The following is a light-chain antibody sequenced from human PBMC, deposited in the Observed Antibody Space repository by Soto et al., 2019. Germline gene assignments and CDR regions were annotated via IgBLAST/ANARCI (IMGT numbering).Light chain of an antibody. J-gene: IGLJ2*01. CDR2: SNN. CDR3: ASWDDSLNAAV. CDR1: SSNIGSNT. Sequence: QSVLTQPPSASGTPGQRVTISCSGSSSNIGSNTVNWYQQLPGTAPKLLIYSNNQRPSGVPDRLSGSKSGTSASLAISGLQSEDEAEYYCASWDDSLNAAVFGGGTKVTVL. V-gene: IGLV1-44*01.